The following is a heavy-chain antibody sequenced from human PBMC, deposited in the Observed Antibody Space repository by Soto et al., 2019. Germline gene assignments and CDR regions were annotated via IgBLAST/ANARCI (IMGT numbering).Heavy chain of an antibody. Sequence: QVQLVPSGAEVKKPGASVKVSCKTSGYPFTSYGINWVRQAPGQGPEWMGWISAYNGKTSYTQKFQGRVTMTTDTSSSTACMELRSLRSDDTAVYYCARDRLIAVTGLLHYWGQGTRVSVSS. D-gene: IGHD6-19*01. J-gene: IGHJ4*02. CDR2: ISAYNGKT. CDR1: GYPFTSYG. V-gene: IGHV1-18*01. CDR3: ARDRLIAVTGLLHY.